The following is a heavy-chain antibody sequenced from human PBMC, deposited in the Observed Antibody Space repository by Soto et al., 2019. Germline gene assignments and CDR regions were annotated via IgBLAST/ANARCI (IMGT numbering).Heavy chain of an antibody. CDR3: ARARGGSDAFDI. CDR2: GYYSGST. CDR1: GGSISSYY. Sequence: SETLSLTCTISGGSISSYYWSWIRQPPGKGLEWIGYGYYSGSTNYNPSLNSRVTISVDTSKNQFSLNLISVTAADTAVYYCARARGGSDAFDIWGQGTMVTVSS. J-gene: IGHJ3*02. D-gene: IGHD3-10*01. V-gene: IGHV4-59*01.